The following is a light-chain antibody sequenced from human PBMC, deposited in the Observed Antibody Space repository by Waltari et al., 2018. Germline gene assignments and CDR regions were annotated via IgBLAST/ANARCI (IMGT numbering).Light chain of an antibody. CDR1: SSDIGTYNF. J-gene: IGLJ1*01. Sequence: QSALTQPASVSGSPGQSITISCPGTSSDIGTYNFVPWYQKHPGKAPKVMISEVSKRPSGISNRFSGSKSGSAASLTISGLQAEDEAEYYCCSYASSGAYVFGTGTKVTVL. V-gene: IGLV2-23*02. CDR2: EVS. CDR3: CSYASSGAYV.